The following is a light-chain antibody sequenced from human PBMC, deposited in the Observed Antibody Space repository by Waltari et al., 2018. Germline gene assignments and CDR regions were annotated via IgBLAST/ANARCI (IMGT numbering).Light chain of an antibody. V-gene: IGLV3-19*01. CDR1: SLRTYD. CDR2: GKN. J-gene: IGLJ2*01. Sequence: SSELTQDPAVSVALGQTVRITCQGDSLRTYDASRYQQKPGQAPMLPIYGKNRRPSGVPDRFSGSTSGTTASLTITGAQAEDEADYHCTSRDFTGTVFFGGGTKVTVL. CDR3: TSRDFTGTVF.